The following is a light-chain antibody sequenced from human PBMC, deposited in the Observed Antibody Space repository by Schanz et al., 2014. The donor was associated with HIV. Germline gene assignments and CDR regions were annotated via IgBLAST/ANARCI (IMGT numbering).Light chain of an antibody. V-gene: IGLV2-14*03. CDR3: SSHAGRNSFVV. J-gene: IGLJ2*01. CDR2: DVN. Sequence: QSALTQPASVSGSPGQSIAISCTGTNSDIGAYNYVSWYQQHPDKAPKLIIYDVNNRPSGVSNRFSGSKSGNTASLTISGLQAEDEADYYCSSHAGRNSFVVFGGGTKLIVL. CDR1: NSDIGAYNY.